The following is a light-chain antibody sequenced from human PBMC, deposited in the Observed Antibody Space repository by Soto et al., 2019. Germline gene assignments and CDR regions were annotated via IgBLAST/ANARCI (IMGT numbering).Light chain of an antibody. V-gene: IGKV2-30*01. CDR1: HRLVYNDGNTY. J-gene: IGKJ1*01. Sequence: VITQSALSRPVTLLHPASISCRSIHRLVYNDGNTYLNWYQQRPGQSPRRLIYKVSNRDSGVPERFSGSGSGTDFTLKISRVEAEDVGVYYCMQGTHWLWTFGQGTKVEIK. CDR2: KVS. CDR3: MQGTHWLWT.